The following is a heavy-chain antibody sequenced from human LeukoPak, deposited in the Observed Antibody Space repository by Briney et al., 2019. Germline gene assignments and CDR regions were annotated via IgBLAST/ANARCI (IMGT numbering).Heavy chain of an antibody. CDR2: ISGSGGST. J-gene: IGHJ4*02. Sequence: GGSLRLSCAASGFTFSSYAMSWVRQAPGKGLEWVSAISGSGGSTYHADSVKGRFTISRDNSKNTLYLQMNSLRAEDTAVYYCAKGVCSGGSCPLDYWGQGTLVTVSS. CDR1: GFTFSSYA. V-gene: IGHV3-23*01. CDR3: AKGVCSGGSCPLDY. D-gene: IGHD2-15*01.